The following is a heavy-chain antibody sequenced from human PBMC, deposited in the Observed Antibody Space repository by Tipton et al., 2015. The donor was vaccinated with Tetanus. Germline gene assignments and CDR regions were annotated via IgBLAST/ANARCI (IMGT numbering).Heavy chain of an antibody. CDR3: AKGISVTTSSFDY. CDR2: ISGSGGST. D-gene: IGHD4-17*01. V-gene: IGHV3-23*01. Sequence: CAASGFTFSSYAMSWVRQAPGKGLEWVSAISGSGGSTYYADSVKGRFTISRDNSKNTLYLQMNSLRAEDTAVYYCAKGISVTTSSFDYWGQGTLVTVSS. CDR1: GFTFSSYA. J-gene: IGHJ4*02.